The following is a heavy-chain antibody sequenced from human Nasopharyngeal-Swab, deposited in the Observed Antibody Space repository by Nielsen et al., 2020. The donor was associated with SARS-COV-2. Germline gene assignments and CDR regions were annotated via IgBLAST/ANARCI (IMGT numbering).Heavy chain of an antibody. CDR2: IYYSGST. CDR3: ASSGWLHPFDN. Sequence: SETLSLTRTVSGRSILSSTYYWCWIRQPPGTGLEWIGRIYYSGSTYYNPPLTNRLNMSVDMSNNQFSLKLCSGTAADTAVYYCASSGWLHPFDNWGQGTLVTVSS. D-gene: IGHD5-24*01. J-gene: IGHJ4*02. CDR1: GRSILSSTYY. V-gene: IGHV4-39*01.